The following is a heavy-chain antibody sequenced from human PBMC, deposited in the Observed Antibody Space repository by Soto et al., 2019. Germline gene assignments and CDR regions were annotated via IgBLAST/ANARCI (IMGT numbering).Heavy chain of an antibody. D-gene: IGHD3-22*01. CDR2: IYSGGST. J-gene: IGHJ3*02. Sequence: EVQLVESGGGLIQPGGSLRLSCAASGFTVSSNYMSWVRQAPGKGLEWVSVIYSGGSTYYADSVKGRFTISRDNSKNTLYLQMNSLRAEDTAVYYCARDRLVIDYYDSSGAFDIWGQGTMVTVSS. V-gene: IGHV3-53*01. CDR3: ARDRLVIDYYDSSGAFDI. CDR1: GFTVSSNY.